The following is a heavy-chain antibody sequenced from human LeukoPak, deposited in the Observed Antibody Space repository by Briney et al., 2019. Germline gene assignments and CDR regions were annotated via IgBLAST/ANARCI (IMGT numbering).Heavy chain of an antibody. CDR3: AKAMRDSSGYYPFGY. J-gene: IGHJ4*02. CDR1: GFTFSSYA. Sequence: GGSLRLSCVASGFTFSSYAMSWVRQAPGKGLEWVSAISGSGGSTYYADSVKGRFTISRDNSKNTLYLQMDSLRAEDTAVYYCAKAMRDSSGYYPFGYWGQGTLVTVSS. D-gene: IGHD3-22*01. V-gene: IGHV3-23*01. CDR2: ISGSGGST.